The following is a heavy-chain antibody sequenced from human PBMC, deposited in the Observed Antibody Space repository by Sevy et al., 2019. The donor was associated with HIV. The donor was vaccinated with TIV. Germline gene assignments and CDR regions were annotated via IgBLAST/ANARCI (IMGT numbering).Heavy chain of an antibody. V-gene: IGHV1-69*13. CDR1: GGTFSSYA. J-gene: IGHJ4*02. CDR3: ARRTRYAEGYFDY. D-gene: IGHD2-2*01. Sequence: ASVKVSCKASGGTFSSYAISWVRQAPGQGLEWMGGIIPIFGTANYAQKFQGRVTITADESTSTAYMELSSLRSEDTAVYYCARRTRYAEGYFDYWGQGTLVTVSS. CDR2: IIPIFGTA.